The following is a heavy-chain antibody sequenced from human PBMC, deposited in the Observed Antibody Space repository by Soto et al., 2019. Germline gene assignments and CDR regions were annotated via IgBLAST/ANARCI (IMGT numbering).Heavy chain of an antibody. Sequence: GASAKVSCKASGYTFTSYGISWVRQAPGQGLEWMGWISAYNGNTNYAQKLQGRVTMTTDTSTSTAYMELRSLRSDDTAVYYCATGYSSGWYPLAGHMDVWGQGTTVTVSS. CDR2: ISAYNGNT. CDR3: ATGYSSGWYPLAGHMDV. V-gene: IGHV1-18*04. J-gene: IGHJ6*02. D-gene: IGHD6-19*01. CDR1: GYTFTSYG.